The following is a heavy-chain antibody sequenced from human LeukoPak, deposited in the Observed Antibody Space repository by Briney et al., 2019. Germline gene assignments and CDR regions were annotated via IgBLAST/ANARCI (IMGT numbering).Heavy chain of an antibody. Sequence: GASLTVSCKPSGYTFTSYGISGVRQAPGQGLEWMGWISAYNGNTNYAQKLQGRVTMTTDTSTSTAYMELRSLRSDDTAVYYCARAAAGSPTIGSFDPWGQGTLVTVSS. J-gene: IGHJ5*02. CDR1: GYTFTSYG. V-gene: IGHV1-18*01. CDR2: ISAYNGNT. D-gene: IGHD6-13*01. CDR3: ARAAAGSPTIGSFDP.